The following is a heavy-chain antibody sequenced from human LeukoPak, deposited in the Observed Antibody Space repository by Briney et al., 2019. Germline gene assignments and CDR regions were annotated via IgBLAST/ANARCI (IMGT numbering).Heavy chain of an antibody. CDR2: INWDGGAY. J-gene: IGHJ4*02. CDR1: GSTFDDYG. V-gene: IGHV3-20*04. CDR3: ARDLSSSWYSLAY. Sequence: GGSLRLSCRDSGSTFDDYGMTWVRQAPGKGLEWVSGINWDGGAYNYGASVKGCFIISRDNAKNSLYLEMNSLRVEDTAVYFCARDLSSSWYSLAYWGQGILVTVSS. D-gene: IGHD2-15*01.